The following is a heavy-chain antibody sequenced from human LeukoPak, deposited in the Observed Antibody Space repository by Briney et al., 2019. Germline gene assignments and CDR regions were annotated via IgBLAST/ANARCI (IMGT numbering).Heavy chain of an antibody. CDR1: GYTLTELS. CDR3: ARDRNYYDSSGYYDTSFDY. CDR2: FDPEDGET. V-gene: IGHV1-24*01. Sequence: ASAKVSCKVSGYTLTELSMHWVRQAPGKGLEWMGGFDPEDGETIYAQKFQGRVTMTEDTSTDTAYMELSSLRSEDTAVYYCARDRNYYDSSGYYDTSFDYWGQGTLVTVSS. D-gene: IGHD3-22*01. J-gene: IGHJ4*02.